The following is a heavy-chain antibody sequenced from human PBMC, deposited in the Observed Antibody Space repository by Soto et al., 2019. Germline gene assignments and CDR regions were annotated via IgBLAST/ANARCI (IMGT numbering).Heavy chain of an antibody. CDR1: GYTFTSFP. CDR3: ARWQRGSIYYGVDV. D-gene: IGHD5-12*01. CDR2: INSGSGDT. Sequence: QVQLVQSGSEVRNPGASVKVSCKASGYTFTSFPLHWVRQAPGKSLEWLGWINSGSGDTKYSQKFQGRVTITRDISTTTAHMELTNLKSDDTAIYYFARWQRGSIYYGVDVWGQGATVTVSS. J-gene: IGHJ6*02. V-gene: IGHV1-3*01.